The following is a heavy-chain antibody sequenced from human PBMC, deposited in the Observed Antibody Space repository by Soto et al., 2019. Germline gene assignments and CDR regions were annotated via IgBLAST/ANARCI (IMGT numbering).Heavy chain of an antibody. V-gene: IGHV3-23*01. CDR2: ITGTGRST. J-gene: IGHJ5*02. Sequence: EVQLLESGGELVQPGGSLRLSCAASGFTFSSYAMNWVRQAPGKGLEWVSSITGTGRSTYYADSVKGRFTISRDNSKNTLYLQMNSLRVEDTAVYYCAKGSSGWYTWVDPWGQGTLVTVSA. D-gene: IGHD6-19*01. CDR3: AKGSSGWYTWVDP. CDR1: GFTFSSYA.